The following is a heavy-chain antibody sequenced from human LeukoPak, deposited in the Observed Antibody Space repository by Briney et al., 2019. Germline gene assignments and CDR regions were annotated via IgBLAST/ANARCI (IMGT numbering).Heavy chain of an antibody. CDR2: ISNDGGKK. CDR1: GFTFSSYG. CDR3: AKDRYSYAFEYSDS. V-gene: IGHV3-30*18. D-gene: IGHD5-18*01. J-gene: IGHJ4*02. Sequence: GGSLRLSCAASGFTFSSYGMHWVRQAPGKGLDWVAVISNDGGKKYYADSVKGRFTISRDNSKNTLSLQVSSLRTEDTAVYYCAKDRYSYAFEYSDSWGQGTLVTVSS.